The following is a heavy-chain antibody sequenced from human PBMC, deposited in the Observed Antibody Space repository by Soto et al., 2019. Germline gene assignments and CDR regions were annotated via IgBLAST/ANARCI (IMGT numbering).Heavy chain of an antibody. V-gene: IGHV1-18*01. Sequence: QVQLVQSGAEVKKPRASVKVSCKASGYTFTSYGISWVRQAPGQGLEWMGWTSAYNAKSNYAQKLQGRVTMTTDTSTSTAYMELRSLTSDVTAVYYCARSSMVRDLLFDYWGQGTLVTVSS. CDR2: TSAYNAKS. J-gene: IGHJ4*02. D-gene: IGHD3-10*01. CDR1: GYTFTSYG. CDR3: ARSSMVRDLLFDY.